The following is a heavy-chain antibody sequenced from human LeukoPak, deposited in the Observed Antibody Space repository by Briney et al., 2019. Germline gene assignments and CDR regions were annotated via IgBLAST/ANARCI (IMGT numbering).Heavy chain of an antibody. CDR2: ISGSGGST. CDR3: AKPLNYDFWSGYYDY. CDR1: GFTFSSYA. J-gene: IGHJ4*02. V-gene: IGHV3-23*01. D-gene: IGHD3-3*01. Sequence: GGSLRLSCAASGFTFSSYAMSWVRQAPGKGLEWVSAISGSGGSTYYADSVKGRFTISRDNSKNTLYLQMNSLRAEDTAVYYCAKPLNYDFWSGYYDYWGQGTLVTVSS.